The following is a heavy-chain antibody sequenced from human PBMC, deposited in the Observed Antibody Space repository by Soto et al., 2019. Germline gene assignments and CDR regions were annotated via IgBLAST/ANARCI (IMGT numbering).Heavy chain of an antibody. Sequence: EVQLMESGGGLVQPGGSLRLSCAASGFTFSIYWMHWVRQASGKGLMWVSRIYGDGSDTTYAASVKGRFTISRDNAKNTLYLQMNSLRAEDTAVYYCTRGGGTYFDYWGQGALVTVSS. CDR2: IYGDGSDT. CDR3: TRGGGTYFDY. V-gene: IGHV3-74*01. J-gene: IGHJ4*02. CDR1: GFTFSIYW. D-gene: IGHD1-26*01.